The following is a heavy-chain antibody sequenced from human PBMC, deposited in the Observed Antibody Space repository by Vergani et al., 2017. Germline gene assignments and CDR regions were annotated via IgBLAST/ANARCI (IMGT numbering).Heavy chain of an antibody. V-gene: IGHV3-23*01. CDR2: ISGSGGNT. J-gene: IGHJ2*01. CDR3: VRLPRGPLNFDL. CDR1: GFTFSSYA. Sequence: EVQLLGSGGNLIQPGGSLRLSCGASGFTFSSYAMTWVRLAPGKGLEWVSAISGSGGNTFYTDSVKGRFTISRDNSKDTLYLQMNSLRVDDTAIYYCVRLPRGPLNFDLWGRGTLITVSS.